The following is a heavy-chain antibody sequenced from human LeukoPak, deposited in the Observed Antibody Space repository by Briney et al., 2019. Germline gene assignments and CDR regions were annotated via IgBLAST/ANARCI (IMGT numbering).Heavy chain of an antibody. V-gene: IGHV4-38-2*01. CDR1: GYPISGGYY. D-gene: IGHD6-13*01. CDR2: IYQRGST. J-gene: IGHJ4*02. CDR3: ARRPAAAGTGFDY. Sequence: SDTLCLTCAVSGYPISGGYYTGWVRQPPRKGREWNGSIYQRGSTYYNTSLKSRVTISVDTPKNQFSRKLSSVTAADTAVYYCARRPAAAGTGFDYWGQGTLVTVSS.